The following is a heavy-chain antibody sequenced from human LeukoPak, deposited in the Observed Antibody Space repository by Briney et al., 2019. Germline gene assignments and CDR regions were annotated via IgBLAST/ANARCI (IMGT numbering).Heavy chain of an antibody. Sequence: PSETLSLTCAVYGGSFHGYYWSWIRQPPGKGLEWIGEINHSGSTNYNPSLRSRVTISVDTSKNQFSLKMSSVTAADTAVYYCARGRYRHYYGSGSPPNDAFDIWGQGTMVTVSS. V-gene: IGHV4-34*01. CDR2: INHSGST. J-gene: IGHJ3*02. CDR3: ARGRYRHYYGSGSPPNDAFDI. D-gene: IGHD3-10*01. CDR1: GGSFHGYY.